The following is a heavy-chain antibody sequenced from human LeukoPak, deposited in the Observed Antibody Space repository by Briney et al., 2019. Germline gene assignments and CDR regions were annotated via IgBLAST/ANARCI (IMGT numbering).Heavy chain of an antibody. V-gene: IGHV3-66*01. CDR3: ARLEYYYDSSGYYKSEDY. D-gene: IGHD3-22*01. J-gene: IGHJ4*02. Sequence: GSLRLSCAASGFTVSSNYMSWVRQAPGKGLEWVSVIYSGGSTYYADSVKGRFTISRDNSKNTLYLQMNSLRAEDTAVYYCARLEYYYDSSGYYKSEDYWGQGTLVTVSS. CDR2: IYSGGST. CDR1: GFTVSSNY.